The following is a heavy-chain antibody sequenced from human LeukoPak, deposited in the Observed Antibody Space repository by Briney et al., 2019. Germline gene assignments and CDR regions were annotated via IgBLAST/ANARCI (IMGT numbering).Heavy chain of an antibody. J-gene: IGHJ4*02. CDR2: ISGSGGST. Sequence: GGSLRLSCAASGFTFSSYAMSWARQAPGKGLEWVSAISGSGGSTYYADSVKGRFTISRDNSKNTLYLQMNSLRAEDTAVYYCARAQYYDFWSGYPANFDYWGQGTLVTVSS. V-gene: IGHV3-23*01. CDR1: GFTFSSYA. D-gene: IGHD3-3*01. CDR3: ARAQYYDFWSGYPANFDY.